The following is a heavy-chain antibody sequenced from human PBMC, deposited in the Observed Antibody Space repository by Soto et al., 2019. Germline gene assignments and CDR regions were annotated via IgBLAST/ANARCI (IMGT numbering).Heavy chain of an antibody. CDR2: INAGNGNT. D-gene: IGHD5-12*01. CDR1: GYTFTSYA. CDR3: ARGHIVATIIGWFDP. Sequence: QVQLVQSGAEVKKPGASVKVSCKASGYTFTSYAMHWVRQAPGQRLEWMGWINAGNGNTKYSQKFQGRVTITRDTSASTAYMELSSLRSEDTAVYYCARGHIVATIIGWFDPWGQGTLVTVSS. V-gene: IGHV1-3*01. J-gene: IGHJ5*02.